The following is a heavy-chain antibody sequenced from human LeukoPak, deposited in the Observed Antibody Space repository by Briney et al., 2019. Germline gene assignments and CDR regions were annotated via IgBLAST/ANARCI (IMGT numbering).Heavy chain of an antibody. V-gene: IGHV3-48*03. J-gene: IGHJ5*02. CDR1: GFTFSSYE. CDR3: ARDDPLAVAGNWFDP. D-gene: IGHD6-19*01. CDR2: ISDSGSPI. Sequence: GGSLRLSCEASGFTFSSYEMNWVRQAPGKGLEWVSYISDSGSPIYYADSVKGRFTISRDNSKNTLYLQMNSLKSEDTAVYYCARDDPLAVAGNWFDPWGQGTLVTVSS.